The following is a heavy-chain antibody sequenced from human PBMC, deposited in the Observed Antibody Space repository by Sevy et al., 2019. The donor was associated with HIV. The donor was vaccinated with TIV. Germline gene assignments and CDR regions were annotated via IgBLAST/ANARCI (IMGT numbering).Heavy chain of an antibody. CDR1: GSGFRFDDYA. J-gene: IGHJ6*02. Sequence: GGSLRLSCVASGSGFRFDDYAMNWVRQAPGKGLEWVAGFSWNGFSTGYGDSVKGRATISRDNAKNSVYLQMNNLRDEDTALYYCAKDTVPVGYRFDYQYTYYYGMDVWGQGTTVTVSS. CDR2: FSWNGFST. D-gene: IGHD5-18*01. CDR3: AKDTVPVGYRFDYQYTYYYGMDV. V-gene: IGHV3-9*01.